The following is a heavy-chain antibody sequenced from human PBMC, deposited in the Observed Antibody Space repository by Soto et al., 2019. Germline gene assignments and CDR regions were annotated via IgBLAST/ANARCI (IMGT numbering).Heavy chain of an antibody. Sequence: SLRLSCAASGFTFSISSMNWVRQAPGKGLEWVSSISGTSDYISYADSVKGRFTISRDNAKNSLFLQMNSLRAEDTAVYFCARDPSYYSSGSYYYFDSWGQGALVTVSS. CDR3: ARDPSYYSSGSYYYFDS. J-gene: IGHJ4*02. CDR2: ISGTSDYI. D-gene: IGHD3-10*01. CDR1: GFTFSISS. V-gene: IGHV3-21*01.